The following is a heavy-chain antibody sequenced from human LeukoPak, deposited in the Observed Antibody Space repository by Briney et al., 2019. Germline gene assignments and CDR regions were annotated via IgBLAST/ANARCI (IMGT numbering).Heavy chain of an antibody. CDR1: GGSISSYY. CDR3: ARVFSGWCFDY. Sequence: DPSETLSLTCTVSGGSISSYYWSWIRQPPGKGLEWIGYIYYSGSTNYNPSLKSRVTISVDTSKNQFSLKLSSVTAADTAVYYCARVFSGWCFDYWGQGTLVTVSS. V-gene: IGHV4-59*08. CDR2: IYYSGST. D-gene: IGHD6-19*01. J-gene: IGHJ4*02.